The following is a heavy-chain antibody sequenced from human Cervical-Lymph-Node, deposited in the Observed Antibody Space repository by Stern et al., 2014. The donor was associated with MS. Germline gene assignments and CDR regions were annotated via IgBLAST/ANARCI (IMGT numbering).Heavy chain of an antibody. D-gene: IGHD6-19*01. Sequence: VQLEESGAEVKKPGASVKVSCKTSGYTFSGYYMHWVRQAPGQGLEWMAWINPRSGGTNSAQNFEVRVTLTTDTSISTAYMELTWLTSDDTAVYYCARARDSGNIDYWGQGTLVSVSS. CDR2: INPRSGGT. CDR3: ARARDSGNIDY. V-gene: IGHV1-2*02. CDR1: GYTFSGYY. J-gene: IGHJ4*02.